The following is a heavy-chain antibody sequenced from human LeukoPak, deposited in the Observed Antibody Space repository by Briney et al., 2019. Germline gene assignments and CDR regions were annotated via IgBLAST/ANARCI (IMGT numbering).Heavy chain of an antibody. Sequence: PGGSLRLSCAASGFTFSYYWMTWVRQAPGKGLEGLANIKESGSEKYYVDSVEGGFTISRDNADNLVYLQMNSLRVEDTAVYYCARGWGEKGRCRGGTCNNPQFDYWGQGILVTVSS. CDR1: GFTFSYYW. CDR2: IKESGSEK. J-gene: IGHJ4*02. D-gene: IGHD2-15*01. V-gene: IGHV3-7*01. CDR3: ARGWGEKGRCRGGTCNNPQFDY.